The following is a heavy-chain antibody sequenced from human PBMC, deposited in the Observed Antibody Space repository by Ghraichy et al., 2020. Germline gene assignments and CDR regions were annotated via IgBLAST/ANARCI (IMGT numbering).Heavy chain of an antibody. CDR3: ARDGGSYGPKD. J-gene: IGHJ4*02. Sequence: ASVKVSCKASGYTFTTYYIHWVRQAPGQGLEWMGQINPSTSSTNSAQKFQGRVTMTRDTSSSTVYMELSSLTSEDTAVYYCARDGGSYGPKDWGQGTLVTVSS. D-gene: IGHD5-18*01. CDR2: INPSTSST. V-gene: IGHV1-46*03. CDR1: GYTFTTYY.